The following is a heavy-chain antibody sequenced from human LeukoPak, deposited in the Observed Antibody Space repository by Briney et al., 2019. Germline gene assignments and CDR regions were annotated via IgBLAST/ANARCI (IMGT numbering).Heavy chain of an antibody. Sequence: GRSLRLSCAASGFTFSSYGMHWVRQAPGKGLEWVAVIWYDGSNKYYADSMKGRFTISRDNSKNTLYLQMNSLRAEDTAVYYCARDPGYYDSSGYSYYFDYWGQGTLVTVSS. D-gene: IGHD3-22*01. J-gene: IGHJ4*02. V-gene: IGHV3-33*01. CDR3: ARDPGYYDSSGYSYYFDY. CDR2: IWYDGSNK. CDR1: GFTFSSYG.